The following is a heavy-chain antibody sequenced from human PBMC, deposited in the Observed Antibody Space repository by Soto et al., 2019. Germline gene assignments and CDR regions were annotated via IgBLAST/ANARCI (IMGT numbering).Heavy chain of an antibody. D-gene: IGHD3-3*01. Sequence: SETLSLTCAVYGGSFSGHYWTWIRQPPGKGLEWVGEITRSGNTNYNPSLKSRVTISVDTSKNQFSLKLSSVAAADTAVYYCACNYYDFWSGYDSVGYFDYWVQGTPVTVSS. V-gene: IGHV4-34*01. CDR2: ITRSGNT. J-gene: IGHJ4*02. CDR1: GGSFSGHY. CDR3: ACNYYDFWSGYDSVGYFDY.